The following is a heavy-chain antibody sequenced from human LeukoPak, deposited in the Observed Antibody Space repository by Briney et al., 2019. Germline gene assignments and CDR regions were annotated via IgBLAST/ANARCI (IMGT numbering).Heavy chain of an antibody. V-gene: IGHV1-69*04. J-gene: IGHJ5*02. CDR2: IIPILGIA. Sequence: ASVKVSCKASGYTFTGYYMHWVRQAPGQGLEWMGRIIPILGIANYAQKFQGRVTITADKSTSTAYMELSSLRSEDTAVYYCARGVVGATVVWFDPWGQGTLVTVSS. CDR3: ARGVVGATVVWFDP. D-gene: IGHD1-26*01. CDR1: GYTFTGYY.